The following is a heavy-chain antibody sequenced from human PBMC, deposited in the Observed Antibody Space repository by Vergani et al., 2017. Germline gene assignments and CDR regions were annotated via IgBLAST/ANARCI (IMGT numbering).Heavy chain of an antibody. CDR1: GYTFTNYG. Sequence: QVQLVQSGAEVKTPGASVKVFCKASGYTFTNYGMHWVRQAPGQRPELMGCVNTGNGTADFSQKFQGRVTITTDTSATTAYMELSSLRSEDTAVYYCASPQQPHPTGFDYWGQGTLVTVSS. J-gene: IGHJ4*02. CDR3: ASPQQPHPTGFDY. V-gene: IGHV1-3*04. D-gene: IGHD6-13*01. CDR2: VNTGNGTA.